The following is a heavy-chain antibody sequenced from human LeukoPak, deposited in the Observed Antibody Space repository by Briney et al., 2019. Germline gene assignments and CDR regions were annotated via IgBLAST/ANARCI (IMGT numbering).Heavy chain of an antibody. CDR3: AKGGYYYDSSGYYVLDV. Sequence: GGSLRLSCAASGFTFSSYWMHWVRQAPGKGLVWVSRINSDGSSTSYADSVKGRFTISRDNSKNSLYLQMNSLRAEDTALYYCAKGGYYYDSSGYYVLDVWGKGTTVTVSS. V-gene: IGHV3-74*01. CDR1: GFTFSSYW. D-gene: IGHD3-22*01. J-gene: IGHJ6*04. CDR2: INSDGSST.